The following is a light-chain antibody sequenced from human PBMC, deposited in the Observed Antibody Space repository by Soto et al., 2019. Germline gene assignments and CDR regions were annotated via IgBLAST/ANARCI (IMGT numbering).Light chain of an antibody. V-gene: IGKV3-15*01. CDR2: GAS. J-gene: IGKJ1*01. CDR1: QSVSSD. CDR3: QQYNNWPRT. Sequence: EIVMTQSPATLSVSPGERSTLSCRASQSVSSDLAWYHQKPGQAPRLLIYGASTRATGIPARFSGSGSGTEFTLTINSLQSEDFAVYYCQQYNNWPRTFGQGTTVDI.